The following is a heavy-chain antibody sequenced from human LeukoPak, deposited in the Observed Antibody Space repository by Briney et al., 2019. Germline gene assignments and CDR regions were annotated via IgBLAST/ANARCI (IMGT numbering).Heavy chain of an antibody. CDR1: GYSISSGYY. V-gene: IGHV4-38-2*02. CDR2: IYHSGST. CDR3: ARVAVVVPAAIFDY. Sequence: ETLSLTCTVSGYSISSGYYWGWIRQPPGKGLEWIGSIYHSGSTYYNPSLKSRVTISVDTSKNQFSLKLSSVTVADTAVYYCARVAVVVPAAIFDYWGQGTLVTVSS. D-gene: IGHD2-2*02. J-gene: IGHJ4*02.